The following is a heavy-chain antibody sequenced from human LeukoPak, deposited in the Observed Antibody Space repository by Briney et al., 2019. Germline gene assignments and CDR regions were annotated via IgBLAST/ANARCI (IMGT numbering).Heavy chain of an antibody. J-gene: IGHJ4*02. CDR2: IIPILGIA. CDR1: GGTFSSYA. V-gene: IGHV1-69*04. D-gene: IGHD6-19*01. CDR3: ARDRIAVAGTPDY. Sequence: GASVKVSCKASGGTFSSYAISWVRQAPGQGLEWMGRIIPILGIANYAQKFQGRVTITADKSTSTAYMELSSLRSDDTAVYYCARDRIAVAGTPDYWGQGTLVTVSS.